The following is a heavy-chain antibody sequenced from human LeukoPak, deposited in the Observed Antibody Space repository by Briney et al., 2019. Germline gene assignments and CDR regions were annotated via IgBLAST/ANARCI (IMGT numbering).Heavy chain of an antibody. J-gene: IGHJ4*02. D-gene: IGHD3-3*01. CDR3: ARANTYYDFWKAFDY. CDR2: IYSGGST. Sequence: GGSLRLSCAASGFSVSSNYMSWVRQPPGKGLEWISVIYSGGSTNYADSVKGRFTISRDNSKNTLYLQMNSLRAEDTAVYYCARANTYYDFWKAFDYWGQGTLVTVSS. CDR1: GFSVSSNY. V-gene: IGHV3-53*01.